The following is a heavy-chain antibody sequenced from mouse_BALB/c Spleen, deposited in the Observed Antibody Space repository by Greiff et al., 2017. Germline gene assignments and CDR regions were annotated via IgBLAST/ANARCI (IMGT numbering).Heavy chain of an antibody. CDR2: IHPGSGGT. V-gene: IGHV1-15*01. D-gene: IGHD2-4*01. J-gene: IGHJ3*01. CDR3: TRREITTGAWFAY. CDR1: GYTFTDYE. Sequence: VKLQESGAELVRPGASVKLSCKALGYTFTDYEMHWVKQTPVHGLEWIGAIHPGSGGTAYNQKFKGKATLTADKSSSTAYMELSSLTSEDSAVYYCTRREITTGAWFAYWGQGTLVTVSA.